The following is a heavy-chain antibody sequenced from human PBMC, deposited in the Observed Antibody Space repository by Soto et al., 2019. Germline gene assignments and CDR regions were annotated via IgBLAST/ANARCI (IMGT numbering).Heavy chain of an antibody. V-gene: IGHV4-34*01. D-gene: IGHD4-17*01. CDR2: INHSGST. CDR1: GGSFSGYY. CDR3: ARIRVYHYYYMEV. J-gene: IGHJ6*03. Sequence: SETLSLTCAVYGGSFSGYYWSWIRQPPGKGLEWIGEINHSGSTNYNPSLKSRVTISVDTSKNQFSLKLSSVTAADTAVYYCARIRVYHYYYMEVWGKGTTVTVSS.